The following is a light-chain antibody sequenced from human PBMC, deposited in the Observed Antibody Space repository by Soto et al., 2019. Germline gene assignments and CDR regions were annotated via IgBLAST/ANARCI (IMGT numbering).Light chain of an antibody. J-gene: IGKJ1*01. CDR2: GAS. Sequence: EIVLTQSPGTLSLSPGGRATLSCRASQSVSSSYLVWYQQKPGQAPRLLIYGASSRATGIPDRFSGSGSGTDFTLTISRLEPEDFAVYYCQQYGSSPLTFGQGTKVEIK. V-gene: IGKV3-20*01. CDR1: QSVSSSY. CDR3: QQYGSSPLT.